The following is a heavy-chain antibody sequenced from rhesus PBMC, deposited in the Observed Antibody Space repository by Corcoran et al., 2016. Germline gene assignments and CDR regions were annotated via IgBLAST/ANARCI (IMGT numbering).Heavy chain of an antibody. CDR3: AREGRGNSLAV. CDR2: IFGSGRKT. CDR1: GCSISSNY. Sequence: QVQLQESGPGLVKPLETLSLTCAVSGCSISSNYWSWIRQPPGKGLEWIAYIFGSGRKTNKNPSLKSRVTLSVDTSKNQISLKMSAVTAADTAVYYCAREGRGNSLAVWGRGVLVAVSS. J-gene: IGHJ5-2*02. D-gene: IGHD2-21*01. V-gene: IGHV4S11*01.